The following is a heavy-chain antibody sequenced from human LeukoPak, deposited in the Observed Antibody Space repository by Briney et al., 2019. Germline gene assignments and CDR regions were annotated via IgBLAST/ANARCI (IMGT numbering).Heavy chain of an antibody. J-gene: IGHJ3*02. CDR2: ISGSGGST. CDR3: ATPSLGGLWFGKGTNAFDI. CDR1: GFTFSSYA. Sequence: PGGSLRLSCAASGFTFSSYAMRWVRQAPGKGLEGVSAISGSGGSTYYADSVKGRFTISRDNSKNTLYLQMNSLRAEDTAVYYCATPSLGGLWFGKGTNAFDIWGQGTMVTVSS. D-gene: IGHD3-10*01. V-gene: IGHV3-23*01.